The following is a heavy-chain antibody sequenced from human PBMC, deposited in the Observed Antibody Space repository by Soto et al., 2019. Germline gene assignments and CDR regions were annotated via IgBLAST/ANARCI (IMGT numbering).Heavy chain of an antibody. D-gene: IGHD6-13*01. CDR1: GFTFSSHG. CDR3: ARARGYSSSWSIYYFDF. Sequence: GGSLRLSCGASGFTFSSHGMHWVRQAPGKGLEWVAVIRYDGSNKYYADSVKGRFTISRDNSKNTLYLQMNSLRAEDTAVYYCARARGYSSSWSIYYFDFWGQGTQVNVSS. V-gene: IGHV3-33*01. J-gene: IGHJ4*02. CDR2: IRYDGSNK.